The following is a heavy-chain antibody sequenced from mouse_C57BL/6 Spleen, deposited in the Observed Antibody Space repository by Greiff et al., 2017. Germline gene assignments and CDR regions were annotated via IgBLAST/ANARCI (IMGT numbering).Heavy chain of an antibody. J-gene: IGHJ2*01. CDR3: AREARGWTRYFDY. CDR2: ISSGGSYT. D-gene: IGHD3-3*01. V-gene: IGHV5-6*01. Sequence: EVQRVESGGDLVKPGGSLKLSCEASGFTFSSYGMSWVRQTPDKRLEWVATISSGGSYTYYPDSVKGRFTISRDNAKNTLYLQMGSLKSEDTAMYYCAREARGWTRYFDYWGQGTNRPVSS. CDR1: GFTFSSYG.